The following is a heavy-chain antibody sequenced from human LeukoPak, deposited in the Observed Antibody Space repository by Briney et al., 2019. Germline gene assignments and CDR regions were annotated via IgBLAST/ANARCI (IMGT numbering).Heavy chain of an antibody. CDR1: GFTFSSYA. Sequence: GASLRLSCAASGFTFSSYAMSWVRQAPGKGLEWVSAIIGSGGSTYYADSVKGRFTISRDNSKNTLYLQMNSLRAEDTAVYYCAKRVWFGESKYYFDYWGQGTLVTVSS. J-gene: IGHJ4*02. CDR3: AKRVWFGESKYYFDY. CDR2: IIGSGGST. V-gene: IGHV3-23*01. D-gene: IGHD3-10*01.